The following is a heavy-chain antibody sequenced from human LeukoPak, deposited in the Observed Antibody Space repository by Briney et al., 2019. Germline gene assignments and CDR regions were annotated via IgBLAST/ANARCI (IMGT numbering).Heavy chain of an antibody. D-gene: IGHD3-10*01. Sequence: PGGSLRLSCAASGFTFSSYWMSWVRQAPGKGLEWVANINQDGREKYYVGSVKGRFTISRDNAESSVYLQMNSLRAEDTALYYCARDNPFGGSGSHFDYWGQGNLVTVSS. CDR2: INQDGREK. CDR3: ARDNPFGGSGSHFDY. V-gene: IGHV3-7*01. J-gene: IGHJ4*02. CDR1: GFTFSSYW.